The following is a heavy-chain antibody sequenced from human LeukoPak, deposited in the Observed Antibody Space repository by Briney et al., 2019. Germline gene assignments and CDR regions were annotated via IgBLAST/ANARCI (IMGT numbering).Heavy chain of an antibody. V-gene: IGHV7-4-1*02. D-gene: IGHD6-13*01. CDR3: AKGPYSTSWYWFDP. Sequence: GASVKVSCKASGYTFTKYAMNWVRQAPGHGLEWMGWINTKTGNPTYAQGFTGRLVFSLDTSVSTAYLQISSLKAEDTAVYYCAKGPYSTSWYWFDPWGQGTLVSVSS. CDR1: GYTFTKYA. J-gene: IGHJ5*02. CDR2: INTKTGNP.